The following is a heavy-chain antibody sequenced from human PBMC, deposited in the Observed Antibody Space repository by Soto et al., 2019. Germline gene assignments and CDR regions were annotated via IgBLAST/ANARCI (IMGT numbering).Heavy chain of an antibody. J-gene: IGHJ4*02. CDR3: ATSITIFGVVGI. V-gene: IGHV4-31*03. Sequence: PSETLSLTCTVSDGSISSGGYYWSWIRQHPGKGLEWIGYIYYSGSTYYNPSLKSRVTISVDTSKNQFSLKLSSVTAADTAVYYCATSITIFGVVGIWGQGTLVTVSS. D-gene: IGHD3-3*01. CDR2: IYYSGST. CDR1: DGSISSGGYY.